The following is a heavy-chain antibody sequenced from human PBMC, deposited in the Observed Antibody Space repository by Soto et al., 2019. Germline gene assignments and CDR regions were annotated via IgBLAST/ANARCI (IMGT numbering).Heavy chain of an antibody. CDR3: VRDGGQ. V-gene: IGHV3-74*03. J-gene: IGHJ4*02. D-gene: IGHD3-16*01. CDR1: GFTFSSSW. CDR2: INSDASRI. Sequence: EVQLVESGGGLVQPGGSLRLSCAASGFTFSSSWMHWVRQAPGKGLVWVSRINSDASRITYADSVKGRFTISRDNAKNTLYLQMNSLRADDTAVYYCVRDGGQWGQGTLVTVS.